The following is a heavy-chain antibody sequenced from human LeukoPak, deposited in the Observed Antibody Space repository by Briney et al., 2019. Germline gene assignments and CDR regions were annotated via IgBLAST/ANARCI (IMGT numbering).Heavy chain of an antibody. CDR3: AKDKGLLLVSWFDP. J-gene: IGHJ5*02. D-gene: IGHD3-22*01. CDR1: GFTFSSYA. Sequence: GGTLRLSCAASGFTFSSYAMSWVRQAPGKGLEWVSAISGSGGSTYYADSVKGRFTISRDNSKNTLYLQMSSLRAEDTAVYYCAKDKGLLLVSWFDPWGQGTLVTVSS. V-gene: IGHV3-23*01. CDR2: ISGSGGST.